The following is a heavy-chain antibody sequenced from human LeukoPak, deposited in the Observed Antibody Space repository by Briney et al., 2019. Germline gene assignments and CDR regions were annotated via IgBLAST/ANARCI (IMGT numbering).Heavy chain of an antibody. CDR1: GGSISSYY. CDR2: IYYSGST. J-gene: IGHJ5*02. Sequence: SETLSLTCTVSGGSISSYYWSWIRQPPGKGLEWIGYIYYSGSTNYNPSLKSRVTISVDTSKNQFSLKLSSVTAADTAVYYCAREEVQYSSSMNWFDTWGQGTLVTVSS. CDR3: AREEVQYSSSMNWFDT. D-gene: IGHD6-13*01. V-gene: IGHV4-59*01.